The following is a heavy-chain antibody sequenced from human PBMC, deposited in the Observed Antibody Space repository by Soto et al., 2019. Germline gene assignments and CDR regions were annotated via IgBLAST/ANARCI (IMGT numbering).Heavy chain of an antibody. CDR1: GDSVSSNTVA. CDR2: TYYRSKWYD. Sequence: QTLSLICAISGDSVSSNTVAWNWIRQSPSRGLEWLGRTYYRSKWYDDYAESVKSRITINPDTSKNQFSLHLNSVTLEDTAVYYCASLTMATVTTIFDYWGQGTLVTVSS. V-gene: IGHV6-1*01. D-gene: IGHD4-17*01. J-gene: IGHJ4*02. CDR3: ASLTMATVTTIFDY.